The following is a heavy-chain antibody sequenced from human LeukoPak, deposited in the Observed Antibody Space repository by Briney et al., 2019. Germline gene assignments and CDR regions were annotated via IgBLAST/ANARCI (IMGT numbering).Heavy chain of an antibody. CDR2: IYYSGST. CDR3: ARTVGATTAY. J-gene: IGHJ4*02. V-gene: IGHV4-39*01. CDR1: GGSISSSSYY. D-gene: IGHD1-26*01. Sequence: SETLSLTCTVSGGSISSSSYYWGWIRQPPGKGLEWIGSIYYSGSTYYNPSLKSRVTISVDTSKNQFSLKLSSVTAADTAVYYCARTVGATTAYWGQGTLVTVYS.